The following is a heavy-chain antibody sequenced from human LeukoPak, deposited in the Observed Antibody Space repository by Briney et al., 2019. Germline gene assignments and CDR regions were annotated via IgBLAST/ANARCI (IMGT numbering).Heavy chain of an antibody. CDR1: GFTFDNYA. J-gene: IGHJ1*01. CDR3: AKDSGWQLLRAEYFQH. D-gene: IGHD2-15*01. CDR2: ISADGRST. V-gene: IGHV3-43*02. Sequence: GGSLRLSCAASGFTFDNYAIHWVRQVPGKSLEWVSLISADGRSTYYADSVKGRFTTSRDNSRFSLYLQMRSLTTEDTAVYYCAKDSGWQLLRAEYFQHWGPGTLVTLSS.